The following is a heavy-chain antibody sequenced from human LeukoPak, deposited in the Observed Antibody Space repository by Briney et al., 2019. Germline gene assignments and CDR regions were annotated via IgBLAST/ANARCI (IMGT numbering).Heavy chain of an antibody. Sequence: GGFLRLSCAASGFTFSNYWMSWVRQAPGKGLEWVANIKQDGSEKNYVDSVKGRFTISRDNAKNSLYLQMNSLRAEDTAVYYCARDYAAAATALGWFDPWGQGTLVTVSS. CDR1: GFTFSNYW. CDR2: IKQDGSEK. V-gene: IGHV3-7*01. J-gene: IGHJ5*02. D-gene: IGHD6-13*01. CDR3: ARDYAAAATALGWFDP.